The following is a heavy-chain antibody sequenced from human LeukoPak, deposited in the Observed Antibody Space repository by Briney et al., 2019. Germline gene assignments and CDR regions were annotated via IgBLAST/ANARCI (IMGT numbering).Heavy chain of an antibody. V-gene: IGHV4-59*01. CDR1: GGSITSYY. Sequence: SETLSLTCTVSGGSITSYYWSWIRQPPGKGLEWIGYIYYSGSTNYNPSLKSRVTISVDRSKNQFSLKLRSVIAADTAVYYCAKSNGYGLVDIWGQGPMVTVSS. J-gene: IGHJ3*02. D-gene: IGHD3-10*01. CDR2: IYYSGST. CDR3: AKSNGYGLVDI.